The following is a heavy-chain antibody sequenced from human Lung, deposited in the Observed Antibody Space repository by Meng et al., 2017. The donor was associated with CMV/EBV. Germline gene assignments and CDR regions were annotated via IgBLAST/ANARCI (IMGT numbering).Heavy chain of an antibody. D-gene: IGHD3-9*01. CDR2: ISPSGESR. J-gene: IGHJ6*02. CDR3: ARDYGDCSLTGCLQYFYGLDV. V-gene: IGHV1-46*01. Sequence: ASXXVSXKASGYTFTNYFIHWVRKAPGQGLDWVGVISPSGESRNYAPRFQGSVTMTSDSSASTVDMELLSLKSEDTAVYFCARDYGDCSLTGCLQYFYGLDVWXQGTPVTVSS. CDR1: GYTFTNYF.